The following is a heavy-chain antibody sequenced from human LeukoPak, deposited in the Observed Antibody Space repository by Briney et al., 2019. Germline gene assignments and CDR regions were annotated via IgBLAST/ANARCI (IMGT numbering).Heavy chain of an antibody. CDR3: ARMVRLVRDD. CDR2: ISSSSSYI. J-gene: IGHJ4*02. CDR1: GFTFSDYD. Sequence: GGSLRLSCAASGFTFSDYDMSWIRQAPGKGLEWVSSISSSSSYIYYADSVKGRFTISRDNAKNSLYLQMNSLRAEDTAVYYCARMVRLVRDDWGQGTLVTVSS. D-gene: IGHD3-10*01. V-gene: IGHV3-11*06.